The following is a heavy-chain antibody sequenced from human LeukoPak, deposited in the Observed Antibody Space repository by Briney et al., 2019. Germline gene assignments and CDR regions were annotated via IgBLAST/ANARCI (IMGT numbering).Heavy chain of an antibody. CDR3: AKEGLRFLEW. Sequence: SVKVSCKASGGTFSSYAISWVRQAPGQGLEWMGRIIPIFGTANYAQKFQSRVTITTDESTSTAYMELSSLRSEDTAVYYCAKEGLRFLEWWGQGTLVTVSS. D-gene: IGHD3-3*01. V-gene: IGHV1-69*05. J-gene: IGHJ4*02. CDR2: IIPIFGTA. CDR1: GGTFSSYA.